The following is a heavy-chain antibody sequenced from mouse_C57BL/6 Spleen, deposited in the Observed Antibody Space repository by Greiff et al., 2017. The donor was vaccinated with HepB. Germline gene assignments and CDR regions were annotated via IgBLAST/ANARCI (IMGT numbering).Heavy chain of an antibody. Sequence: VQLQQSGPELVKPGASVKMSCKASGYTFTDYNMHWVKQSHGKSLEWIGYINPNNGGTSYNQKFKGKATLTVNKSSSTAYMELRSLTSEDSAVYYCAAYYYGSSLYYYAMDYWGQGTSVTVSS. CDR1: GYTFTDYN. D-gene: IGHD1-1*01. V-gene: IGHV1-22*01. CDR2: INPNNGGT. CDR3: AAYYYGSSLYYYAMDY. J-gene: IGHJ4*01.